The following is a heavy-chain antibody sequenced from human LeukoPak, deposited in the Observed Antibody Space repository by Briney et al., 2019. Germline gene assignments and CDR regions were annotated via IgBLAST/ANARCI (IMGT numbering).Heavy chain of an antibody. CDR2: IYSGGST. CDR1: GFTVSSNY. V-gene: IGHV3-66*01. D-gene: IGHD6-19*01. CDR3: ARDLKVRPRRAAVAGTTDAFDY. J-gene: IGHJ4*02. Sequence: PGGSLRLSCAASGFTVSSNYMSWVRQAPGKGLEWVSVIYSGGSTYYADSVKGRFAISRDNSKNTLYLQMNSLRAEDTAVYYCARDLKVRPRRAAVAGTTDAFDYWGQGTLVTVSS.